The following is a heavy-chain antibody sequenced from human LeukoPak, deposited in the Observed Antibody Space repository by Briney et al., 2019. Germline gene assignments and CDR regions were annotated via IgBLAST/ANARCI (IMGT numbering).Heavy chain of an antibody. CDR1: GGSFSGYY. CDR2: INHSGST. J-gene: IGHJ4*02. D-gene: IGHD5-18*01. Sequence: PSETLSLTCAVYGGSFSGYYWSWIRQPPGKELEWIGEINHSGSTNYNPSLKSRVTISVDKSKNQFSLKLSSVTAADTAVYYCARGRWIQLWPFDYWGQGTLVTVSS. V-gene: IGHV4-34*01. CDR3: ARGRWIQLWPFDY.